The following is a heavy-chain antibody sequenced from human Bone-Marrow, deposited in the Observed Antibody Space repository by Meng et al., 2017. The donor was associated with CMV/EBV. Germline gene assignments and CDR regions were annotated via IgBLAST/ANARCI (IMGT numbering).Heavy chain of an antibody. D-gene: IGHD5-18*01. V-gene: IGHV3-66*01. CDR3: ARDHYEGQIWFIFDL. J-gene: IGHJ4*02. Sequence: GGSLSLPCAASGFTFSSYAMSWVRQAPGKGLEWVSVIYSCGSTDYADSVRGRFTISRDNSKNTLYLQMGSLRAEDTAVYYCARDHYEGQIWFIFDLWGQGIPVTVSS. CDR1: GFTFSSYA. CDR2: IYSCGST.